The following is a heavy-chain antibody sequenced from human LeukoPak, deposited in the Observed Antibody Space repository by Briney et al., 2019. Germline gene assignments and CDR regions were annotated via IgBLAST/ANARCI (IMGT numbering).Heavy chain of an antibody. CDR3: ARGVDKLNYFY. J-gene: IGHJ4*02. V-gene: IGHV4-34*01. CDR1: GGSFSGYY. D-gene: IGHD1-7*01. CDR2: INHSGGT. Sequence: SETLSLTCAVYGGSFSGYYWSWIRQPPGKGLEWIGEINHSGGTNYNPSLKSRVTISVDTSKNQFSLKLSSVTAADTAVYYCARGVDKLNYFYWGQGTLVTVSS.